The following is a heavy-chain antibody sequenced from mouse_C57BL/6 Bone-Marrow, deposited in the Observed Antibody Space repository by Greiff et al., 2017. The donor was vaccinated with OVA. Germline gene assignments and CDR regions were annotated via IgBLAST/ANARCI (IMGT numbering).Heavy chain of an antibody. CDR1: GYTFTSYC. D-gene: IGHD1-1*01. Sequence: VQLQQPGAELVKPGASVKLSCKASGYTFTSYCMHWVKQRPVRGLEWIGRIDPNSGGTKNNEKFKSKATLTVDKPSSTAYMQLSSLTSEDSAVYCFARRTTVVATDYAMNYWGQGTSVTVSS. CDR2: IDPNSGGT. V-gene: IGHV1-72*01. CDR3: ARRTTVVATDYAMNY. J-gene: IGHJ4*01.